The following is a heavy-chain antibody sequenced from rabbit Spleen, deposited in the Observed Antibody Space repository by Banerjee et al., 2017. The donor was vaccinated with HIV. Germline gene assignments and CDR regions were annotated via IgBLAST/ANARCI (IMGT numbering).Heavy chain of an antibody. CDR2: IDTSDGDT. D-gene: IGHD2-1*01. J-gene: IGHJ4*01. CDR1: GVSFNDKDV. CDR3: ARGSAAMTMVITGFYFNL. V-gene: IGHV1S45*01. Sequence: QEQLEESGGGLVKPEGSLTLTCKASGVSFNDKDVMCWVRQAPGKGLEWIACIDTSDGDTDYAICPKGRFTISKTSSTALTLHMTSLTAADTASDFCARGSAAMTMVITGFYFNLWGQGTLVTVS.